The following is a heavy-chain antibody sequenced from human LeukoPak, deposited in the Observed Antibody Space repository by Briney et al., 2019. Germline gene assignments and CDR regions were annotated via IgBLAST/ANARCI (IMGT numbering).Heavy chain of an antibody. CDR1: GFTFSDYY. CDR2: ISSSSSYT. CDR3: ARVDSSSSWYGY. V-gene: IGHV3-11*05. J-gene: IGHJ4*02. Sequence: GGSLRLSCAASGFTFSDYYMSWIRQAPGKGLEWVSYISSSSSYTNYADSVKGRFTISRDNAKNSLYLQMNSLRAEDTPVYYCARVDSSSSWYGYWGQGTLVTVSS. D-gene: IGHD6-13*01.